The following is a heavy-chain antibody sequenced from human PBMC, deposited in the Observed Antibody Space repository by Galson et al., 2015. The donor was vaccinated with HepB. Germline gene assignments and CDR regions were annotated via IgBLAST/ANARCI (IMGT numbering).Heavy chain of an antibody. CDR3: ARMPSGWYNWYFDL. V-gene: IGHV1-18*01. J-gene: IGHJ2*01. D-gene: IGHD6-13*01. CDR2: ITGHNGNT. CDR1: GYNFISHG. Sequence: SVKVSCKASGYNFISHGIAWVRQAPGRGLEGVGWITGHNGNTNYAQRVQDRVTMTTDRSTGTAYMELRSLRTDDTAVYYCARMPSGWYNWYFDLWGRGTLVSVSS.